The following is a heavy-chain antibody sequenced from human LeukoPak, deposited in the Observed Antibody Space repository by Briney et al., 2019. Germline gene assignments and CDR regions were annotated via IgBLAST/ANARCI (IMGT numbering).Heavy chain of an antibody. J-gene: IGHJ4*02. V-gene: IGHV1-46*01. D-gene: IGHD3-3*02. CDR2: INPSDGYT. CDR1: GYKFTSHY. Sequence: RASVKVSCKASGYKFTSHYIHLVRQAPGQGLEWMGIINPSDGYTIYAQKFQGRVTMTRDTSTTTLYVDLSSLRSEDTAVYYCARVDATSGTHFWDYWGQGTLVTVSP. CDR3: ARVDATSGTHFWDY.